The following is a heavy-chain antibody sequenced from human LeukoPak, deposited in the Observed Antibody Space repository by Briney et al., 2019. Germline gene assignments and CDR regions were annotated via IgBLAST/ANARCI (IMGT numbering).Heavy chain of an antibody. V-gene: IGHV2-70*04. CDR2: IDWDDDK. J-gene: IGHJ4*02. D-gene: IGHD6-19*01. Sequence: SGPALVKPTQTLTLTCTFSGFSLSTSGMRVSWIRQPPGKALEWLARIDWDDDKFYSTSLKTRLTISKDTSKNQVVLTMTNMDPVDTATYYCARELLASGWLRLDYWGQGTLVTVSS. CDR3: ARELLASGWLRLDY. CDR1: GFSLSTSGMR.